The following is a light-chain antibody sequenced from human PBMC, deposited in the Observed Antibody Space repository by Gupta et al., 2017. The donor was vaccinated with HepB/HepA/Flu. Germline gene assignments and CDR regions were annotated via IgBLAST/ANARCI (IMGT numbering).Light chain of an antibody. J-gene: IGLJ1*01. V-gene: IGLV1-47*02. CDR3: VGWDDSLSGYV. CDR2: NDN. CDR1: SSNIGNDY. Sequence: QPVLTQPPSASGTPGQRDTISCSGSSSNIGNDYAYWYQQLPGTAPKLLIYNDNQRPSGVPDRFSSSKSGTTASLAISGLRSEDEADYYCVGWDDSLSGYVFGAGTKVTVL.